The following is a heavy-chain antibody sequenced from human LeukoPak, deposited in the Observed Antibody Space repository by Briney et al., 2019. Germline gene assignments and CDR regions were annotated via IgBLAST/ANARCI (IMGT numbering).Heavy chain of an antibody. J-gene: IGHJ4*02. CDR1: GVSISNNY. Sequence: PSETLSLTCSVSGVSISNNYWSWIRQPPGKGLEWIWYIYNTVTTNYNPSLKSRVTMSVDKSKNQFSLNLSSVTAADRAVYYCARVSFYGSGSMFVDYWGQGTLVTVSS. V-gene: IGHV4-59*01. CDR3: ARVSFYGSGSMFVDY. D-gene: IGHD3-10*01. CDR2: IYNTVTT.